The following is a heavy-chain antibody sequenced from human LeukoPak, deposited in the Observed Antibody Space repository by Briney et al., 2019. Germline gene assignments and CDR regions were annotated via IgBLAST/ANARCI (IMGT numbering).Heavy chain of an antibody. CDR1: GFTFSSYE. CDR2: ISSSGSTI. CDR3: ARDMDPTLSYYFDY. Sequence: GGSLRLSCAASGFTFSSYEMNWVRQAPGKGLEWVSYISSSGSTIYYADSVKGRFTIPRDNAKNSLYLQMNSLRAEDTAVYYCARDMDPTLSYYFDYWGQGTLVTVSS. V-gene: IGHV3-48*03. D-gene: IGHD2-2*01. J-gene: IGHJ4*02.